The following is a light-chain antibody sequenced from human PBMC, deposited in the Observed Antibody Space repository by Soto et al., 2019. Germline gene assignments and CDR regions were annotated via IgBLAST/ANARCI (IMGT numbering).Light chain of an antibody. J-gene: IGLJ2*01. CDR2: RNN. Sequence: QSVLTQPPSASGTPGQRVTISCSGSSSNIGGNYVYWYQQLPGTAPKLLIYRNNQRPSGVPDRFSGSKSGTSASLAISGLRSEDEDDYYCAAWDDSLSALFGGGTKVTVL. CDR1: SSNIGGNY. V-gene: IGLV1-47*01. CDR3: AAWDDSLSAL.